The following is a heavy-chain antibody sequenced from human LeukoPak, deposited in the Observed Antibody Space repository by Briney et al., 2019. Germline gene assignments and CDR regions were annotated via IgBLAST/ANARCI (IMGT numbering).Heavy chain of an antibody. CDR3: AKDRYSYAFEYSDS. Sequence: GGSLRLSCAASGFTFSDYYMSWIRQSPGKGLDWVAVISNDGSKKYYADSVKGRFTISRDNSKNTLSLQVSSLRTEDTAVYYCAKDRYSYAFEYSDSWGQGTLVTVSS. J-gene: IGHJ4*02. CDR1: GFTFSDYY. D-gene: IGHD5-18*01. V-gene: IGHV3-30*18. CDR2: ISNDGSKK.